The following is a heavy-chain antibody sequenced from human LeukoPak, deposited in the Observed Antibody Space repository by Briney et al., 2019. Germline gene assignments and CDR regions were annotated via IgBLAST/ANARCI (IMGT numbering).Heavy chain of an antibody. D-gene: IGHD2-2*01. Sequence: ASVKVSCKASGGTFSSYAISWVRQAPGQGLEWMGRITPILGIANYAQRFQGRVTITADKSTSTAYMELSSLRSEDTAVYYCARAVVPAAMGYYYYGMDVWGQGTTVTVSS. CDR3: ARAVVPAAMGYYYYGMDV. CDR2: ITPILGIA. J-gene: IGHJ6*02. CDR1: GGTFSSYA. V-gene: IGHV1-69*04.